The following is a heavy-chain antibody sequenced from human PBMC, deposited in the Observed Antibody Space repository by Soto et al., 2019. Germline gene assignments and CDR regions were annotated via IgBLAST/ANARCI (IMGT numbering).Heavy chain of an antibody. Sequence: LSLTCSVSGGSIRTYYWNWIRQPPGGGLEWIAYIHYSGVTNYSPSLRGRVSISIDRSNNEFSLKVSSVTAADTAVYYCARDRAEGSSSTPAGGMDVWGPGTTVTVSS. CDR2: IHYSGVT. CDR3: ARDRAEGSSSTPAGGMDV. D-gene: IGHD6-6*01. CDR1: GGSIRTYY. V-gene: IGHV4-59*01. J-gene: IGHJ6*02.